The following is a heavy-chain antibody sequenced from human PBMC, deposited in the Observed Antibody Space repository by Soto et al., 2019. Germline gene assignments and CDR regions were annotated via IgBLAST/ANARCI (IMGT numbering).Heavy chain of an antibody. D-gene: IGHD3-10*01. Sequence: SETLSLTSAVYGGSFSGYDWSWIRQPPGKGLEWIGEINHSGSTNYNPSLKSRVTISVDTSKNQFSLKLSSVTAADTAVYYCARLTLGTMGRGVRTYNWFDPWGQGTLVTVSS. CDR3: ARLTLGTMGRGVRTYNWFDP. CDR2: INHSGST. V-gene: IGHV4-34*01. CDR1: GGSFSGYD. J-gene: IGHJ5*02.